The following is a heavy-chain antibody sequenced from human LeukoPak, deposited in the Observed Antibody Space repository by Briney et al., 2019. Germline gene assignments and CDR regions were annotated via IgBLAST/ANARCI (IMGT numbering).Heavy chain of an antibody. CDR2: ISWDGGST. D-gene: IGHD3-3*01. J-gene: IGHJ5*02. Sequence: PGGSLRLSCAASGFTFDDYTMHWVRQAPGKGLEWVSLISWDGGSTYYADSVKGRFTISRDNAKNSLYLQMNGLRAEDTAVYYCARALYYDFWSGSSWFDPWGQGTLVTVSS. CDR1: GFTFDDYT. CDR3: ARALYYDFWSGSSWFDP. V-gene: IGHV3-43*01.